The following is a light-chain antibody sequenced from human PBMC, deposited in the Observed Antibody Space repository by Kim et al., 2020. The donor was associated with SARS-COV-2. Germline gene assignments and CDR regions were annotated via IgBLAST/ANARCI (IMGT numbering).Light chain of an antibody. J-gene: IGKJ2*01. CDR1: QSVLHSSNNKDY. CDR3: QQCYSTPYT. Sequence: RATINCKSSQSVLHSSNNKDYLAWYQQNPGQPPKLVIYWASTRESGVPDRFSGSGSGTDFTLTITSLQAEDVAVYYCQQCYSTPYTFGQGTKLEIK. CDR2: WAS. V-gene: IGKV4-1*01.